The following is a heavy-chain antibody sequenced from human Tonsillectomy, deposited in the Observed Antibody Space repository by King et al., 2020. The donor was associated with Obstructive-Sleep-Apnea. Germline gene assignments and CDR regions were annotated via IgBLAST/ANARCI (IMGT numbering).Heavy chain of an antibody. J-gene: IGHJ4*02. CDR3: ARVNYGDYY. Sequence: VQLQESGPGLVKPSETLSLTCTVSGYSISSGYYWGWIRQPPGKGLEWIGNIYHGGSTHYNPSLKSRVTISVDTSKNQFSLKLSSVTAADTAVYYCARVNYGDYYWGQGTLVTVSS. D-gene: IGHD4-17*01. V-gene: IGHV4-38-2*02. CDR1: GYSISSGYY. CDR2: IYHGGST.